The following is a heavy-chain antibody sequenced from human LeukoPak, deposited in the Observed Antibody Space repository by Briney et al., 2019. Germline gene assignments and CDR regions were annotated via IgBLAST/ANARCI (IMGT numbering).Heavy chain of an antibody. CDR3: AREVPAAINWFDP. CDR1: GGSFSGYY. Sequence: SEALSLTCAVYGGSFSGYYWSWIRQPPGKGLEWIGEINHSGSTNYNPSLKSRVTISVDTSKNQFSLKLSSVTAADTAVYYCAREVPAAINWFDPWGQGTLVTVSS. J-gene: IGHJ5*02. V-gene: IGHV4-34*01. CDR2: INHSGST. D-gene: IGHD2-2*01.